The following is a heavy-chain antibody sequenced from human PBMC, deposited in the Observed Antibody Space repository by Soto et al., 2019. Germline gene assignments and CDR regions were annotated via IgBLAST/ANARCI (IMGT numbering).Heavy chain of an antibody. CDR2: IIPIFGTA. CDR1: GGTFSSYA. CDR3: AKDLGSRLVVPAAILDY. Sequence: GASVKVSCKASGGTFSSYAISWVRQAPGQGLEWMGGIIPIFGTANYAQKFQGRVTITADESTSTAYMELNSLRAEDTAVYYCAKDLGSRLVVPAAILDYWGQGTLVTVSS. J-gene: IGHJ4*02. V-gene: IGHV1-69*13. D-gene: IGHD2-2*01.